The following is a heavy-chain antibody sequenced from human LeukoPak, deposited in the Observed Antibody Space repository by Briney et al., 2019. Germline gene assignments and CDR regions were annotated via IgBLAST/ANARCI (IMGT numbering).Heavy chain of an antibody. D-gene: IGHD3-10*01. CDR2: INEDGRPT. J-gene: IGHJ4*02. CDR3: TRDTFGARDS. Sequence: GGSLRLSCVASGYTFSTYWMHWVRQGPGKVLVWVSSINEDGRPTSYAESVRGRFTISRDNAKNTLYLQMNSLRAEDAAVYYCTRDTFGARDSWGQGTLVTVSS. CDR1: GYTFSTYW. V-gene: IGHV3-74*01.